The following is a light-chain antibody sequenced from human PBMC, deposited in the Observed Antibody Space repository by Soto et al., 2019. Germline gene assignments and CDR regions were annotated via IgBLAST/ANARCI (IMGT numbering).Light chain of an antibody. V-gene: IGLV2-14*01. J-gene: IGLJ1*01. CDR1: SSDVGGYNY. CDR3: SSYTRSRVFV. CDR2: EVS. Sequence: QSALAQPASVSGSPGQSITISCTGTSSDVGGYNYVSWYQQHPGKAPKLMIYEVSNRPSGVSNRFSGSKSGNTASLTISGLQAEDEAAYYCSSYTRSRVFVFGTGTKVNGL.